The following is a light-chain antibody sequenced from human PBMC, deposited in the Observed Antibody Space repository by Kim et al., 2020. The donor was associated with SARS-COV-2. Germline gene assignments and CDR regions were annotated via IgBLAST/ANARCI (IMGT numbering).Light chain of an antibody. J-gene: IGKJ1*01. Sequence: SLVPGESATLSCKASQLTATYLAWYQHRPGQAPRLLIHDVSTRASGVPDRFTGRGSGTEFTLTISRLEPEDFAVYYCQQYNISPWTFGPGTKLEIK. CDR2: DVS. CDR1: QLTATY. V-gene: IGKV3D-20*02. CDR3: QQYNISPWT.